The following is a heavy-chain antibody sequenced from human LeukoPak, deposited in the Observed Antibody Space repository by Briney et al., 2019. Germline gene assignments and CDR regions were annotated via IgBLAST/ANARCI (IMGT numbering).Heavy chain of an antibody. CDR2: ISTDGSST. CDR1: GFTFSSYW. J-gene: IGHJ2*01. Sequence: GGSLRLSCAASGFTFSSYWMHWVRQAPGKGLVWVSRISTDGSSTSYADSVKGRFTISRDNAKNTLYLQMNSLRAEDTAVYYCARVLPQDWYFDLWGRGTLVTVSS. V-gene: IGHV3-74*01. CDR3: ARVLPQDWYFDL.